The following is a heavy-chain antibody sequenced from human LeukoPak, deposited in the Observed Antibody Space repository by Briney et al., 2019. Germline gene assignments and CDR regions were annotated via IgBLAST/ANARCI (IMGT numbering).Heavy chain of an antibody. V-gene: IGHV5-51*01. Sequence: KRGESLQISCKGSGYSFTSYWIGWVRQLPGKGLEWMGIIYPGDSDTRYSPSFQGQVTISADKSISTAYLQWSSLKASDTAMYYCARNPDSSGFYPNYGMDVWGQGTTVTVSS. CDR2: IYPGDSDT. CDR3: ARNPDSSGFYPNYGMDV. D-gene: IGHD3-22*01. CDR1: GYSFTSYW. J-gene: IGHJ6*02.